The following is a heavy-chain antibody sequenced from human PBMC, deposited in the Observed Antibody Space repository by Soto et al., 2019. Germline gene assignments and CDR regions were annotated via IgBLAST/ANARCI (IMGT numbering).Heavy chain of an antibody. Sequence: GGSLRLSCAASGFTFDDYAMHWVRQAPGKGLEWVSGISWNSGSIGYADSVKGRFTISRDNAKNSLYLQMNSLRAKDTALYYCAKDSSYCSSTSCYGGDYYYYMDVWGKGTTVTVSS. V-gene: IGHV3-9*01. CDR1: GFTFDDYA. CDR3: AKDSSYCSSTSCYGGDYYYYMDV. CDR2: ISWNSGSI. D-gene: IGHD2-2*01. J-gene: IGHJ6*03.